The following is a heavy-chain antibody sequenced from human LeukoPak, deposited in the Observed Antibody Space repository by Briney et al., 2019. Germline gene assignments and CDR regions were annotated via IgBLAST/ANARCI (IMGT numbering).Heavy chain of an antibody. CDR1: GGSVSSGSSY. Sequence: SETLSLTCTVSGGSVSSGSSYWNWIRQPPGKGLEWIGYVYNSGGTNYNPSLKSRVTISLDTSKNQFSLRLSSVTAADSAVYYCARGDVAYYDSSGYYSTKNQYYFDYWGQGALVTVSS. CDR3: ARGDVAYYDSSGYYSTKNQYYFDY. J-gene: IGHJ4*02. CDR2: VYNSGGT. D-gene: IGHD3-22*01. V-gene: IGHV4-61*01.